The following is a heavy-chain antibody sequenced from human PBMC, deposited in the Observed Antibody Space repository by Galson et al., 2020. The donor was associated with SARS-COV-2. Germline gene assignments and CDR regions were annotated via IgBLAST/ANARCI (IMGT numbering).Heavy chain of an antibody. CDR2: IFSNDEK. Sequence: KMSGPTLVKPTETLTLTCTVSGFSLSNARMGVSWIRQPPGKALEWLAHIFSNDEKSYSTSLKSRLTISKDTSKSQVVLTMTNMDPVDTATYYCARISLEAVAGTGFDYWGQGTLVTVSS. V-gene: IGHV2-26*01. D-gene: IGHD6-19*01. CDR3: ARISLEAVAGTGFDY. J-gene: IGHJ4*02. CDR1: GFSLSNARMG.